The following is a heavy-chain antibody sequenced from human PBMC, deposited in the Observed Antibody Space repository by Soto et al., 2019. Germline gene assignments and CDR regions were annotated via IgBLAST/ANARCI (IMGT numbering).Heavy chain of an antibody. V-gene: IGHV1-3*01. Sequence: ASVKVSCKASGYTFTSYAMHWVRQAPGQRLEWMGWINAGNGNTKYSQKFQGRVTITRDTSASTAYMELSSLRSEDTAVYYCARVGFSSTSCYPHFDYWGQGTLVTV. CDR2: INAGNGNT. CDR3: ARVGFSSTSCYPHFDY. J-gene: IGHJ4*02. D-gene: IGHD2-2*01. CDR1: GYTFTSYA.